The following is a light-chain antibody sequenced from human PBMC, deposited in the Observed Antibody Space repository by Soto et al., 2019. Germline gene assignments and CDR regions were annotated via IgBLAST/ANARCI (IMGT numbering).Light chain of an antibody. CDR1: QSVSDN. CDR3: QQRHMWPIT. Sequence: EIMMTQSPATLSVSPGERVTLSCTARQSVSDNLAWYQQKPGQPPRLLIYLTSNRAAGIPARFSGSGSGTDFTLTISSLGPEDSAVYYCQQRHMWPITFGQGTRLEIK. CDR2: LTS. J-gene: IGKJ5*01. V-gene: IGKV3-11*01.